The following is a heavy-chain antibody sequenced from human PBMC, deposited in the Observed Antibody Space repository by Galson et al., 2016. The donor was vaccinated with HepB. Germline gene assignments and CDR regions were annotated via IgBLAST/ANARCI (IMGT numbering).Heavy chain of an antibody. Sequence: SLRLSCAASGFTFSSYAMHWVRQAPGKGLEWVAVISYDGSNKYYADSVKGRFTISRDISKDTLYLQMNSVRAEDTAVYYCARDGYSSGYFDYWGQGTLATISS. CDR3: ARDGYSSGYFDY. CDR1: GFTFSSYA. CDR2: ISYDGSNK. J-gene: IGHJ4*02. V-gene: IGHV3-30*14. D-gene: IGHD6-19*01.